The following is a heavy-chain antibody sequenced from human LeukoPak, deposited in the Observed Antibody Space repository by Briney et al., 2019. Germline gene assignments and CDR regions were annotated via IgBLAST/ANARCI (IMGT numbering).Heavy chain of an antibody. D-gene: IGHD6-19*01. CDR1: GVTFDDYG. CDR2: INWNGGST. V-gene: IGHV3-20*04. Sequence: PGGSLRLSCAASGVTFDDYGMSWVRQAPGKGLEWGSGINWNGGSTGYADSVKGRFTISRDNAKNSLYLQMNSLRVEDTALHYCARVKTIAVAGTVDYWGQGTLVTVSS. J-gene: IGHJ4*02. CDR3: ARVKTIAVAGTVDY.